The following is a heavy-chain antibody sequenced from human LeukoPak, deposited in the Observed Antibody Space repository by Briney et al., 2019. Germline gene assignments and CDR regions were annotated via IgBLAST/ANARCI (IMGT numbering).Heavy chain of an antibody. Sequence: PGGSLRLSCAASGFTFSSYSMNWVRQAPGKGLEWVSYISSSSSTIYYADSVKGRFTISRDNAKNSLYLQMNSLRAEDTAVYYCARDRQGYGDYPAPYYYYYMDVWGKGTTVTVSS. V-gene: IGHV3-48*01. CDR3: ARDRQGYGDYPAPYYYYYMDV. CDR1: GFTFSSYS. J-gene: IGHJ6*03. CDR2: ISSSSSTI. D-gene: IGHD4-17*01.